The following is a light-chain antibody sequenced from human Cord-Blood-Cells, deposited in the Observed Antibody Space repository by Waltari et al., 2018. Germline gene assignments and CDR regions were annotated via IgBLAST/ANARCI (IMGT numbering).Light chain of an antibody. CDR2: EVS. CDR3: SSYTSSSTYV. V-gene: IGLV2-14*01. J-gene: IGLJ1*01. CDR1: SSDVGGYNY. Sequence: QSALTQPASVSGSPGQSITISCTGTSSDVGGYNYVPWSQQHPGKAPKLMIYEVSNRPSGVSNRFSGSKSGNTASLTISGLQAEDEADYYCSSYTSSSTYVFGTGTKVTVL.